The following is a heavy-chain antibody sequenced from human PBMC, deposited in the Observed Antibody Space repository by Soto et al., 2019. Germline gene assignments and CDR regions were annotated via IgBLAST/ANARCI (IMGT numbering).Heavy chain of an antibody. CDR1: GYTFTSYA. CDR3: ARGGVVVVPAAIFSFDP. CDR2: INAGNGNT. Sequence: ASVKVSCKASGYTFTSYAMHWVRQAPGQRLEWMGWINAGNGNTKYSQKFQGRVTITRDTSASTAYMELSSLRSEDTAVYYCARGGVVVVPAAIFSFDPRGQGTLVTVSS. D-gene: IGHD2-2*01. J-gene: IGHJ5*02. V-gene: IGHV1-3*01.